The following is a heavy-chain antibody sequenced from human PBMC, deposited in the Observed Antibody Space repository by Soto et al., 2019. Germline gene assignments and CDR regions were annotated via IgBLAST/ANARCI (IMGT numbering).Heavy chain of an antibody. V-gene: IGHV3-23*01. CDR2: ISGSGATT. CDR1: GFTFSSYA. CDR3: AKRPLSIITFDY. Sequence: EVQLLESGGGLVQPGGSLRLSCAASGFTFSSYAMSGVRRAPGRGLEGVSTISGSGATTFYADSVKGRFTISRDNSKNTLYLQMNSLRAEDTAVYYCAKRPLSIITFDYWGQGTLVTVSS. D-gene: IGHD3-16*01. J-gene: IGHJ4*02.